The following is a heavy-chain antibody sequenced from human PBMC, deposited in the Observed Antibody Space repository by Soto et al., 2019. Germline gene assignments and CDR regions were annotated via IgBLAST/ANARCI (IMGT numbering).Heavy chain of an antibody. CDR2: ISGSGESI. Sequence: PGGSLRLSCAASGFIFSDYAMTWVRQAPGKGLEWVSGISGSGESIYYADSVEGRFTISRDNSKNTLYLQTNSLRGEDTAVYYCARDRHGSDWYTYYFYTLAVWGQGTTVTVSS. J-gene: IGHJ6*02. CDR1: GFIFSDYA. CDR3: ARDRHGSDWYTYYFYTLAV. V-gene: IGHV3-23*01. D-gene: IGHD6-13*01.